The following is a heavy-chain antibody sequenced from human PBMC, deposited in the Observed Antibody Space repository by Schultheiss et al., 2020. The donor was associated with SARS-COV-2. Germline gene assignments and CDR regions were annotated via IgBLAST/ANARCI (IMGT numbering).Heavy chain of an antibody. J-gene: IGHJ5*02. V-gene: IGHV3-11*06. CDR3: AILRRPTNWFDP. Sequence: GESLKISCAASGFTFSDYYMSWIRQAPGKGLEWVSYISSSSSYTNYAESVKGRFTISRDNSKNTLYLQMNSLRAEDTAVYYCAILRRPTNWFDPWGQGTLVTVSS. CDR2: ISSSSSYT. D-gene: IGHD1-26*01. CDR1: GFTFSDYY.